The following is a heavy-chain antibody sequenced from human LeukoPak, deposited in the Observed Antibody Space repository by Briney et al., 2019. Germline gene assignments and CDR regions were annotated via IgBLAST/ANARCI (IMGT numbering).Heavy chain of an antibody. V-gene: IGHV3-7*03. CDR2: IKQDGREK. CDR1: GFTFSSYW. Sequence: GGSLRLSCAVSGFTFSSYWMSWVRQAPAKGLEWVANIKQDGREKFYVDSVKGRFTISRDNAKNSLYLQMNSLRAEDTAVYYCARGGTKADYWGQGTLVTVSS. CDR3: ARGGTKADY. D-gene: IGHD1-1*01. J-gene: IGHJ4*02.